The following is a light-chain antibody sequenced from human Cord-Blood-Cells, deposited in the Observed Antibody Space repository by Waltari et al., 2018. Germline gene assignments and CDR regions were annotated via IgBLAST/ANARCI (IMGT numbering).Light chain of an antibody. CDR1: ALPTQY. V-gene: IGLV3-25*03. J-gene: IGLJ3*02. CDR3: QSADSSGTYPV. CDR2: KDS. Sequence: SYELTQPPSVSVSPGQTARITCSGDALPTQYAYWYQQKPGQAPVLVIYKDSERPSGIPERFSGSSSGTTVTFTISGVQAEDEADYYCQSADSSGTYPVFGGGTKLTVL.